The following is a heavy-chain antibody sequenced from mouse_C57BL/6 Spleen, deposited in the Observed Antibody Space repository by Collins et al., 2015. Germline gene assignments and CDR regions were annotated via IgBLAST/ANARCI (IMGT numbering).Heavy chain of an antibody. Sequence: DVQLQESGPGLVKPSQSLSLTCSVTGYSITSVITGTDPAVSRNKLEWMGYISYDGSNTYNPSLKNRISITRDTSKNQFFLKLNSVTTEDTATYYCARWILPGRYFDVWGTGTTVTVSS. CDR3: ARWILPGRYFDV. CDR2: ISYDGSN. CDR1: GYSITSVIT. J-gene: IGHJ1*03. V-gene: IGHV3-6*01.